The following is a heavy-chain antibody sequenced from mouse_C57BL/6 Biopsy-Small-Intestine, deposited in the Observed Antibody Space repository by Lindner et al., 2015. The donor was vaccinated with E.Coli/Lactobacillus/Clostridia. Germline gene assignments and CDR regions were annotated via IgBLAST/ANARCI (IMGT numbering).Heavy chain of an antibody. CDR2: ISGYDGNT. CDR1: GYPFTSYG. D-gene: IGHD1-3*01. J-gene: IGHJ1*01. V-gene: IGHV1-85*01. CDR3: ARASTIFGVAKVGDGMDV. Sequence: SVKVSCKASGYPFTSYGITWVRQARGQGLEWMAWISGYDGNTKYAQNIQGRVTVTADTSTSTAYLELRSLTSDDTAVYYCARASTIFGVAKVGDGMDVWGQGTTVTVSS.